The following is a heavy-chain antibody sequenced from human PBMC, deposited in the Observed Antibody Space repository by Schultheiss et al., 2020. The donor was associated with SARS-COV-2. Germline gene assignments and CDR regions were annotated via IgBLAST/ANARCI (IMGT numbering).Heavy chain of an antibody. CDR2: IYYSGST. J-gene: IGHJ4*02. CDR3: ARTPRITIFGVVSMFDY. V-gene: IGHV4-4*02. CDR1: GGSVSSSNW. Sequence: SETLSLTCTVSGGSVSSSNWWSWVRQPPGKGLEWIGSIYYSGSTNYNPSLKSRVTISVDTSKNQFSLKLSSVTAADTAVYYCARTPRITIFGVVSMFDYWGQGTLVTVSS. D-gene: IGHD3-3*01.